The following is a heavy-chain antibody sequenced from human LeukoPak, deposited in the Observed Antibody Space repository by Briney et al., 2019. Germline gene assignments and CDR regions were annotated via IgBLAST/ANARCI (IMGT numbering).Heavy chain of an antibody. CDR1: GFTFSSYA. D-gene: IGHD6-19*01. Sequence: GGSLRLSCAASGFTFSSYAMSWVRQAPGKGLEWVSGINWNGGSTGYADSVKGRFTISRDNAKNSLYLQMNSLRAEDTALYYCARDEYSSGWSYYYYYYYMDVWGKGTTVTVSS. CDR2: INWNGGST. V-gene: IGHV3-20*04. CDR3: ARDEYSSGWSYYYYYYYMDV. J-gene: IGHJ6*03.